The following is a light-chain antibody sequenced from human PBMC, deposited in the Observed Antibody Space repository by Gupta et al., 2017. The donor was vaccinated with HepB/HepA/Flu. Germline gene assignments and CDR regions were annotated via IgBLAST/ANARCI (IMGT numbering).Light chain of an antibody. Sequence: EIVFTQSPGTLSLSPGERATLSCRASQRVHTADSAWYQQRPGQAPRLLIYATSSRATGIPDRFSGSGSGRDFTRTTNSLVSEGSALYYSRHDAIGYIFGQGTKIEIK. CDR3: RHDAIGYI. V-gene: IGKV3-20*01. CDR1: QRVHTAD. J-gene: IGKJ2*01. CDR2: ATS.